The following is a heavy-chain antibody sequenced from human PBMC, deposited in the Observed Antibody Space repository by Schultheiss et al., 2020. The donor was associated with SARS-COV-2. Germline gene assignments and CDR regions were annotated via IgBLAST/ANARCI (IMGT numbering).Heavy chain of an antibody. CDR1: GDSVSSNSAA. V-gene: IGHV6-1*01. CDR3: ARGGEWLVRGWWFDP. J-gene: IGHJ5*02. CDR2: TYYRSKWYN. D-gene: IGHD6-19*01. Sequence: SETLSLTCAISGDSVSSNSAAWNWIRQSPSRGLEWLGRTYYRSKWYNDYAVSVKSRITINPDTSKNQFSLQLNSVTPEDTAVYYCARGGEWLVRGWWFDPWGQGTLVTVSS.